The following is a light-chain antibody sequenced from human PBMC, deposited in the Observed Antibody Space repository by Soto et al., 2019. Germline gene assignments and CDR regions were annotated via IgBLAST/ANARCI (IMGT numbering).Light chain of an antibody. V-gene: IGKV3-20*01. CDR3: QQHGSSPIT. Sequence: EIVLTQSPGTLSLSPGERATLSCRASQSVSSSYLAWYQQKPGQAPRLLIHGASSRATDIPDRFSGSGSGTDFTLTISRLEPEDFAVYYCQQHGSSPITFGQGTRLEIK. CDR1: QSVSSSY. J-gene: IGKJ5*01. CDR2: GAS.